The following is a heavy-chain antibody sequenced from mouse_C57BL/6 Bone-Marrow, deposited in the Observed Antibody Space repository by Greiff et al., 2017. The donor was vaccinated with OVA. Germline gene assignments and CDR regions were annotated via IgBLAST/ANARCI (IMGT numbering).Heavy chain of an antibody. CDR1: GYSFTDYN. V-gene: IGHV1-39*01. Sequence: VHVKQSGPELVKPGASVKISCKASGYSFTDYNMNWVKQSNGKSLEWIGVINPNYGTTSYNQKFKGKATLTVAQSSSTAYMQLNSLTSEDSAVYYYAGGSTMIQRGYVYYWGQGTTLADSS. CDR2: INPNYGTT. CDR3: AGGSTMIQRGYVYY. D-gene: IGHD2-4*01. J-gene: IGHJ2*01.